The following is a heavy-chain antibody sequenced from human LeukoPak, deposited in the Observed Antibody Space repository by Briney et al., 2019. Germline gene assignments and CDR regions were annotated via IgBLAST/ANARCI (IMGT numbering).Heavy chain of an antibody. CDR1: GGSVSSGSYY. CDR2: IYYSGST. D-gene: IGHD4-17*01. J-gene: IGHJ6*04. CDR3: ARETTVTTSNYYYYYGMDV. Sequence: SETLSLTCTVSGGSVSSGSYYWSWIRQPPGKGLEWIGYIYYSGSTNHNPSLKSRVTISVDTSKNQFSLKLSSVTAADTAVYYCARETTVTTSNYYYYYGMDVWGKGTTVTVSS. V-gene: IGHV4-61*01.